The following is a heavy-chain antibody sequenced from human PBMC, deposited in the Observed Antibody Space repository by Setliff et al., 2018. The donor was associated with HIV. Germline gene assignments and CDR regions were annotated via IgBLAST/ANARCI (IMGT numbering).Heavy chain of an antibody. CDR3: ARGYCSSTSCYGIYYFDN. J-gene: IGHJ4*02. CDR1: GYNFTSHD. Sequence: ASVKVSCKASGYNFTSHDINWVRQAPGQGLEWMGWMHPKSGNTGYARKFQGRVTMTRKTSISTAYMELRSLRSDDTAVYYCARGYCSSTSCYGIYYFDNWGQGAPVTVSS. V-gene: IGHV1-8*01. CDR2: MHPKSGNT. D-gene: IGHD2-2*01.